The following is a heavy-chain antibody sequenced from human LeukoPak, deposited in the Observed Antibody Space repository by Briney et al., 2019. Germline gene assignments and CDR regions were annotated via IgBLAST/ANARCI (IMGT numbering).Heavy chain of an antibody. CDR3: ARDRIGYSERRLYYYYHGMDV. V-gene: IGHV4-61*02. D-gene: IGHD5-18*01. CDR2: IYNTEST. CDR1: GGSISSGNYY. J-gene: IGHJ6*02. Sequence: PSETLSLTCTVSGGSISSGNYYWSWIRQPAGKGLEWIGRIYNTESTNYSPSLKSRVSMSVDTSKNQFSLRLSSVTAADTAVYYCARDRIGYSERRLYYYYHGMDVWGQGTTVTVSS.